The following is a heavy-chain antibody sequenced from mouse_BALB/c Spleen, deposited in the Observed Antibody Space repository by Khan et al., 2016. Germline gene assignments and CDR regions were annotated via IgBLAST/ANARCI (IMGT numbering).Heavy chain of an antibody. CDR2: ISYSGIT. J-gene: IGHJ3*01. CDR3: AGGSVIY. CDR1: GYSITSDYA. Sequence: EVQLQESGPGLVKPSQSLSLTCTVTGYSITSDYAWNWIRQFPGNKLEWMGYISYSGITSYNTSLKSRISITRDTSKNQFSLQLNSVTTEDTATYSCAGGSVIYGGQGTLVTVSA. V-gene: IGHV3-2*02.